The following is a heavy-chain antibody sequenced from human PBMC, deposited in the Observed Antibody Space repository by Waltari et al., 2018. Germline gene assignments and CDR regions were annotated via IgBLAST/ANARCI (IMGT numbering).Heavy chain of an antibody. D-gene: IGHD3-3*01. Sequence: QVQLVQSGAEVKKPGASVKVSCKASGYTFTSYYMHWVRQAPGQGLEWMGIINPSGGSRTGYEQKVQGRVTMTRDTSTSTVYMELSSLRSEDTAVYYCAVGTYYDFWSGYYTGIRLGHYYYGMDVWGQGTTVTVSS. J-gene: IGHJ6*02. CDR2: INPSGGSRT. V-gene: IGHV1-46*01. CDR1: GYTFTSYY. CDR3: AVGTYYDFWSGYYTGIRLGHYYYGMDV.